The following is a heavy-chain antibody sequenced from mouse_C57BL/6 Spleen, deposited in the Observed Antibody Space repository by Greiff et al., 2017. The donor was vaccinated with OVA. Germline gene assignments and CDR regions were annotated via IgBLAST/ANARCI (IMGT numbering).Heavy chain of an antibody. V-gene: IGHV5-4*01. CDR3: ARDRDYDGAMDY. CDR2: ISDGGSYT. D-gene: IGHD2-4*01. J-gene: IGHJ4*01. CDR1: GFTFSSYA. Sequence: EVKLVESGGGLVKPGGSLKLSCAASGFTFSSYAMSWVRQTPEKRLEWVATISDGGSYTYYPDNVKGRFTISRDNAKNNLYLQMSHLKSEDTAMYYCARDRDYDGAMDYWGQGTSVTVSS.